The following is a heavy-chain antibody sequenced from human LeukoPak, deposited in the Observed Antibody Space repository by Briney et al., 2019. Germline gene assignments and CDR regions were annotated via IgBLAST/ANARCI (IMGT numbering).Heavy chain of an antibody. J-gene: IGHJ4*02. CDR1: GHTFTSYG. D-gene: IGHD6-19*01. CDR3: ARGPGIAVAGVFDY. CDR2: ISGHNGHT. Sequence: ASVKVSCKASGHTFTSYGINWVRQAPGQGLKWMGWISGHNGHTNYVQKMQGRVTMTTDTSTNTAYMELRNLTSDDTAVYYCARGPGIAVAGVFDYWGQGSLVTVSS. V-gene: IGHV1-18*04.